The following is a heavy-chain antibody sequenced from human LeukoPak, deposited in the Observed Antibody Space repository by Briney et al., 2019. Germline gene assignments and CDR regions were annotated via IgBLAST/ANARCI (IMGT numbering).Heavy chain of an antibody. V-gene: IGHV3-73*01. CDR1: GFTFSGST. Sequence: PGGSLKLSCAASGFTFSGSTIHWVRQASGKGLEWVGRIRSKAINYATSYAASVKGRFTISRDDSKNTAYLQMNSLKTEDTVLYYCTLSDGSDYPFDPWGQGTLVTVSS. CDR3: TLSDGSDYPFDP. D-gene: IGHD3-22*01. CDR2: IRSKAINYAT. J-gene: IGHJ5*02.